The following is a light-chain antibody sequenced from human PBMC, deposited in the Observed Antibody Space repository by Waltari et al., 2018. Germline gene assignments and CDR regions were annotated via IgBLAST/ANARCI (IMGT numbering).Light chain of an antibody. CDR1: QSVGSD. V-gene: IGKV3-15*01. CDR3: QQYNKWPPYT. Sequence: EIVMTQSPATLSVSPGERATLSCRASQSVGSDLAWYQQKPGQAPSLLIYGASTSVTGVPARFSGSGSGTEFTLTISSLQSEDFAVYYCQQYNKWPPYTFGQGTKLEIK. CDR2: GAS. J-gene: IGKJ2*01.